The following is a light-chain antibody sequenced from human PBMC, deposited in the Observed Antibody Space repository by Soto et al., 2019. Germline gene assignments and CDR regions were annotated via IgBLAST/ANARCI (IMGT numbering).Light chain of an antibody. J-gene: IGKJ1*01. CDR1: QSISSW. V-gene: IGKV1-5*03. CDR2: KAS. Sequence: DIQMTQSPSTLSASVGDRVTITCRASQSISSWLAWYQQKPGKAPKLLIYKASSLETGVPSRFSGSGSGTKFTIIISSLQPDDFASYYCQQYGSSSPWTFGQGTKVEIK. CDR3: QQYGSSSPWT.